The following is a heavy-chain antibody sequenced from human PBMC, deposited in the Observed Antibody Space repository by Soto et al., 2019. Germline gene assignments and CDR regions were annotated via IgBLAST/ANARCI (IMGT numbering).Heavy chain of an antibody. D-gene: IGHD1-26*01. Sequence: GGSLRLSCAASGFTFSRFWMHWVRQAPGKGLVWVSRITSDGSISNYADSVKGRFTISRDNPKNTLYLQMNSLRAEDTAVYYCARSPNGVGFEAWGQGTLVTVSS. CDR3: ARSPNGVGFEA. V-gene: IGHV3-74*01. CDR1: GFTFSRFW. CDR2: ITSDGSIS. J-gene: IGHJ5*02.